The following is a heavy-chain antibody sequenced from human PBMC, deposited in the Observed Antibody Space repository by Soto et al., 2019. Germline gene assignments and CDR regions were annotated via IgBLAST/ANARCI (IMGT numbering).Heavy chain of an antibody. CDR1: GGSISIYY. V-gene: IGHV4-59*01. D-gene: IGHD2-2*03. Sequence: PSETLSLTCTVSGGSISIYYWRWIRHPPGKGLEWIGYIYYSGSTNYNPSLKSRVTISVDTSKNQFSLKLSSVTAADTAVYYCARSGYCSSTSCYLDYWGQGTLVTVSS. J-gene: IGHJ4*02. CDR2: IYYSGST. CDR3: ARSGYCSSTSCYLDY.